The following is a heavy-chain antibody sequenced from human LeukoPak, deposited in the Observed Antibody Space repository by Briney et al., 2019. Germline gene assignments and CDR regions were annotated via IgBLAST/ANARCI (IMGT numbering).Heavy chain of an antibody. CDR1: GGSITGNDYA. V-gene: IGHV4-39*01. CDR3: ASLRVAMVRGVPYFDY. J-gene: IGHJ4*02. CDR2: ISDPGKT. D-gene: IGHD3-10*01. Sequence: PSETLSLTCSVSGGSITGNDYAWSWIRQPPGQGLEWIGMISDPGKTYYNPPLKSRVTISVDTAKNQFSLRQTSVTAADTAVYFCASLRVAMVRGVPYFDYWGQGALVTVSS.